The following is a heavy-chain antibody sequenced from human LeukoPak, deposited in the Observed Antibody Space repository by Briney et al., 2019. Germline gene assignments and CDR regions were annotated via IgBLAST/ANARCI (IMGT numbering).Heavy chain of an antibody. Sequence: ASVKVSCKASGYTFTGYDINWVRRATGQGLEWMGWMNPKSGNTIYAQMFQGRVTFTRNTSINTAHMELRILRSEDTAVYYCARGWISPTLHGSYTRFDVWGQGTPVTVSS. V-gene: IGHV1-8*03. CDR1: GYTFTGYD. CDR2: MNPKSGNT. J-gene: IGHJ5*02. CDR3: ARGWISPTLHGSYTRFDV. D-gene: IGHD1-26*01.